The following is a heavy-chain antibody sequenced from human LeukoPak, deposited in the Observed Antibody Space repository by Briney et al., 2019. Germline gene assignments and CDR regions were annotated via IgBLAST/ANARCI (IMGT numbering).Heavy chain of an antibody. J-gene: IGHJ4*02. V-gene: IGHV3-30*18. CDR1: GFTSSSYG. Sequence: PGGSLRLSCAPSGFTSSSYGLHWVRHAPGKGRGWVAVISYVGREKYYTDSVKGRFTISTDNSKKTLFLQVHSLRAEDTALYYCAKDHGSGSYPYYFDYWAEGGMVIVSS. CDR3: AKDHGSGSYPYYFDY. CDR2: ISYVGREK. D-gene: IGHD3-10*01.